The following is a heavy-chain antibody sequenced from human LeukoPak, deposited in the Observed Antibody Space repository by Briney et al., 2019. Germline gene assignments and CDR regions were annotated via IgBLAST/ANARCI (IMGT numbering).Heavy chain of an antibody. J-gene: IGHJ6*03. Sequence: SETLSLTCTVSGGSISSRPYYWGWIRQPPGKGLEWIGSIYYSGSTYYNPSLKSRVTISVDTSKNQLSLKLSSVTAADTAVYYCARGRKTMVRGVISSSSLYYYSYYMDVWGKGTTVTVSS. V-gene: IGHV4-39*07. CDR1: GGSISSRPYY. CDR3: ARGRKTMVRGVISSSSLYYYSYYMDV. D-gene: IGHD3-10*01. CDR2: IYYSGST.